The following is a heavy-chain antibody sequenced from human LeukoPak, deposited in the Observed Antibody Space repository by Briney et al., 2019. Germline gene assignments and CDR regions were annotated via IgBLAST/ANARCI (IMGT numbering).Heavy chain of an antibody. V-gene: IGHV3-23*01. D-gene: IGHD3-22*01. J-gene: IGHJ2*01. CDR2: ISGSGGST. CDR1: GFTFSSYA. CDR3: SKVDRHERSGYYWYFDL. Sequence: GGSLRLSCAASGFTFSSYAMSWVRQAPGKGLEWVSGISGSGGSTYYADSVKGRFTISRDNSKNTLYLQMNSLRAEDTAVYYCSKVDRHERSGYYWYFDLWGRGALVAVSS.